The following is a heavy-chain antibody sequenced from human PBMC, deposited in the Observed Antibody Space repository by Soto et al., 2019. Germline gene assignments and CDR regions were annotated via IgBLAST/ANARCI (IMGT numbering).Heavy chain of an antibody. J-gene: IGHJ3*02. D-gene: IGHD2-15*01. CDR2: IIPIFGTA. CDR1: GGTFSSYA. V-gene: IGHV1-69*13. CDR3: AREVRRVVSAFDI. Sequence: ASVKVSCKASGGTFSSYAISWVRQAPGQGLEWMGGIIPIFGTANYAQKFQGRVTITADESTSTAYMELSSLRSEDTAVYYCAREVRRVVSAFDIWGQGTMVTVSS.